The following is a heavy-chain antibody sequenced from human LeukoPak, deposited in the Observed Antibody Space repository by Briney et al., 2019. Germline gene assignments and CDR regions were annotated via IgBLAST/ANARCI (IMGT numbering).Heavy chain of an antibody. J-gene: IGHJ5*02. Sequence: GGSLRLSCAASGFTFSGHAMHWVRQPPGKGLEWVGVISHDGRNRFYADSVKGRFIISRDNSKNTMYLEMNSLRPDDTAVYFCARDRVIFTRMMDLWGQGTLVTVSS. CDR2: ISHDGRNR. CDR3: ARDRVIFTRMMDL. D-gene: IGHD2-2*01. V-gene: IGHV3-30*04. CDR1: GFTFSGHA.